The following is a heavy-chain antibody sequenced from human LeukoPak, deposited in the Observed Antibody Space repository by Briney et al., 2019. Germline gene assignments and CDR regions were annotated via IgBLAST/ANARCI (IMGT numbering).Heavy chain of an antibody. CDR3: PRTGCSNGLCSLTRVFDY. D-gene: IGHD2-8*01. CDR1: GFTFSDYS. Sequence: GGSLRLSCAASGFTFSDYSMSWVRQAPGKGLEWVSDISSSGSTIYYADSVKGRFTISRDNAKNSLYLQMNSLRAEKTAEYYCPRTGCSNGLCSLTRVFDYWGQGTLVTVSS. CDR2: ISSSGSTI. V-gene: IGHV3-11*01. J-gene: IGHJ4*02.